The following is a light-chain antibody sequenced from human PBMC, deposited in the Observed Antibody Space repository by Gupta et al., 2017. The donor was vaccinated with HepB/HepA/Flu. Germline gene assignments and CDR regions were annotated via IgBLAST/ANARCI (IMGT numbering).Light chain of an antibody. J-gene: IGKJ1*01. Sequence: DIQVTQSPSTLSASVGDRVTIACRASQRIDGWLAWYQHKPGKAPKLLIYKASNLESGVPSRFSGGGFGTEFTLTISNLQPDDFATYYCLQYNSWWTFGQGTKVEIK. CDR2: KAS. CDR1: QRIDGW. V-gene: IGKV1-5*03. CDR3: LQYNSWWT.